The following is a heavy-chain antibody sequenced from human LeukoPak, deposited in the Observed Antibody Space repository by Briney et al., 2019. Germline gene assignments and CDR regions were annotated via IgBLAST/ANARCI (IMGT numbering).Heavy chain of an antibody. J-gene: IGHJ4*02. Sequence: ASVKVSCKASGYTFTSYYRHWVRQAPGQELEWMGIINPSGGSTSYAQKFQGRVTMTRDTSTSTVYMELSSLRSEDTAVYYCARRSGDRYSHKYYFDYWGQGTLVTVSS. CDR2: INPSGGST. D-gene: IGHD2-21*02. CDR1: GYTFTSYY. V-gene: IGHV1-46*01. CDR3: ARRSGDRYSHKYYFDY.